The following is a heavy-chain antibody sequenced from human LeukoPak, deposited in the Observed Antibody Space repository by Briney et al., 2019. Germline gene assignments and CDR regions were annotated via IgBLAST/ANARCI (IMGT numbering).Heavy chain of an antibody. Sequence: PGGSLRLSCAASGFTFSSYSMNWVRQAPGKGLEWVSYISSSSSTIYYADSVKGRFTISRDNAKNSLYLQMNSLRAEDTAVYYCAIQKADLITMIRGVMAYWGQGTLVTVSS. D-gene: IGHD3-10*01. CDR3: AIQKADLITMIRGVMAY. CDR2: ISSSSSTI. V-gene: IGHV3-48*04. J-gene: IGHJ4*02. CDR1: GFTFSSYS.